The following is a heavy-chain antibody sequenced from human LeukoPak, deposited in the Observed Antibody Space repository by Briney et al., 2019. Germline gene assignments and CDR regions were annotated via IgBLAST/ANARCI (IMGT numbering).Heavy chain of an antibody. CDR3: ARMYDSSGYFYPFDY. CDR1: GFTFSSYW. CDR2: INSDGSST. J-gene: IGHJ4*02. V-gene: IGHV3-74*01. Sequence: GGSLRLSCAASGFTFSSYWMHWVRQAPGKGLVWVSRINSDGSSTSYADSVKGRFTISRVNAKNTLYLQMNSLRAEDTAVYYCARMYDSSGYFYPFDYWGQGTLVTVSS. D-gene: IGHD3-22*01.